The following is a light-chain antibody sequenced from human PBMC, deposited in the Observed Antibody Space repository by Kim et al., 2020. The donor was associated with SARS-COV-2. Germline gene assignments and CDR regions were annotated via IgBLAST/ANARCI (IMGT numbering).Light chain of an antibody. J-gene: IGLJ3*02. V-gene: IGLV6-57*04. Sequence: NFMLTQPHSVSESPGKTVTISCTRSSGSIASNYVQWYQQRPGSAPTTVIYEDNQRPSGVPDRFSGSIDSSSNSASLTISGLKTEDEADYYCQSCDSSKPRWVFGGGTQLTVL. CDR1: SGSIASNY. CDR3: QSCDSSKPRWV. CDR2: EDN.